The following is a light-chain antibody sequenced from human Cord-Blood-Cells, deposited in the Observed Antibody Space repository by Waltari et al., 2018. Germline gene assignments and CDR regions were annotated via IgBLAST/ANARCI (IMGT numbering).Light chain of an antibody. V-gene: IGLV2-8*01. CDR1: SSDVGGYNY. Sequence: QSALTQPPSASASPGQSVTISCTRTSSDVGGYNYVSWYQQHPGKAPKLMIYEVSKRPSGVPDRFSGSKSGNTASLTVSGLQAEDEADYYCSSYAGSNNYVFGTGTKVTVL. CDR2: EVS. J-gene: IGLJ1*01. CDR3: SSYAGSNNYV.